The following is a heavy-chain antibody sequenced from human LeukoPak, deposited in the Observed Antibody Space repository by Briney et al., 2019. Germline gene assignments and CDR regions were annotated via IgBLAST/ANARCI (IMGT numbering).Heavy chain of an antibody. CDR3: VRAHSIHNYHYGIDV. J-gene: IGHJ6*02. CDR1: GFTFSDFA. V-gene: IGHV3-64*01. CDR2: ISSNGISP. Sequence: QPGGSLRLSCAASGFTFSDFAMPWLRQAPGKGLEYVSTISSNGISPYYANSEKGRFTISRDNSKNTLYLQMGSLRADDTAVYYCVRAHSIHNYHYGIDVWGHGTTVTVSS. D-gene: IGHD3-3*01.